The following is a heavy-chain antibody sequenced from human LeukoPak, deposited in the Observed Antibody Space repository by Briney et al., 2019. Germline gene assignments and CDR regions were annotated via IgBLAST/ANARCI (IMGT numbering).Heavy chain of an antibody. CDR1: GFTFSNAR. CDR3: TTTSQLAY. Sequence: GGSLRLSCAASGFTFSNARMSWVRQAAGKGLEWVGRIQSKTDGGTTDYAAPVKGRFTISRDDSKDTLYLQMNSLKTEDTAVYYCTTTSQLAYWGQGTLVTVSS. CDR2: IQSKTDGGTT. D-gene: IGHD5-24*01. J-gene: IGHJ4*02. V-gene: IGHV3-15*01.